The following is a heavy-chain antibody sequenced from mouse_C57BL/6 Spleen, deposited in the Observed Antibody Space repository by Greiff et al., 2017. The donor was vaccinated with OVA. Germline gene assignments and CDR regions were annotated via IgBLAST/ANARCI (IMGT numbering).Heavy chain of an antibody. J-gene: IGHJ2*01. Sequence: EVKLMESGGGLVKPGGSLKLSCAASGFTFSDYGMHWVRQAPEKGLEWVAYISSGSSTIYYADTVKGRFTISRDNAKNTLFLQMTSLRSEDAAMYYCARRTGSDYWGQGTTLTVSS. CDR3: ARRTGSDY. CDR1: GFTFSDYG. D-gene: IGHD4-1*01. V-gene: IGHV5-17*01. CDR2: ISSGSSTI.